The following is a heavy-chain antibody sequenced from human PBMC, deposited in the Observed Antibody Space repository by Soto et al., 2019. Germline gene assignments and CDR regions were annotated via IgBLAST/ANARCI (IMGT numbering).Heavy chain of an antibody. V-gene: IGHV4-59*01. CDR2: IYYSGST. Sequence: SETLSLTCTVSGGSISSYYWSWIRQPPGKGLEWIGYIYYSGSTNYNPSLKSRVTISVDTSKNQFSLKLSSVTAADTAVYYCARTSRTHRWFDPWGQGTLVTVSS. J-gene: IGHJ5*02. CDR1: GGSISSYY. CDR3: ARTSRTHRWFDP.